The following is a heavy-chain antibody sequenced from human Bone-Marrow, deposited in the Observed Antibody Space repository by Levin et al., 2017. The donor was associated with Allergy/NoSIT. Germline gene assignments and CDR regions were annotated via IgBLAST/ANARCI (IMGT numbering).Heavy chain of an antibody. Sequence: GGSLRLSCAASGFSLSDYEMHWVRQAPGKGLEWVSYMCNNGSIIYHADSVRGRFILSRDKAKSSLYLQMHSLRVEDSAIYYCVAFGSASFWSQGTLVTLSS. CDR1: GFSLSDYE. D-gene: IGHD2-15*01. V-gene: IGHV3-48*03. J-gene: IGHJ4*02. CDR2: MCNNGSII. CDR3: VAFGSASF.